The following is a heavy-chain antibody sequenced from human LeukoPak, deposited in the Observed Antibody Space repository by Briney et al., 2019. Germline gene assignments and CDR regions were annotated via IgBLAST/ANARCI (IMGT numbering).Heavy chain of an antibody. D-gene: IGHD3-3*01. CDR2: IYYSGST. V-gene: IGHV4-59*01. CDR3: ARASGYYGDYYMDV. CDR1: GGSISGYY. Sequence: SETLSLTCTVSGGSISGYYWNWIRQPPGKGLEWIGYIYYSGSTNYNPSLKSRVTISVDTSKNQFSLKLSSVTAADTAVYYCARASGYYGDYYMDVWGKGTTVTVSS. J-gene: IGHJ6*03.